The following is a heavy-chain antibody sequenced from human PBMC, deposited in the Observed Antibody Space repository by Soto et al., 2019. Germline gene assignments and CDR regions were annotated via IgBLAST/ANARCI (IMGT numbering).Heavy chain of an antibody. CDR3: ARVERGTATTVVDAFDI. CDR2: MIHSGGT. D-gene: IGHD1-1*01. CDR1: GGFVTSGSYY. J-gene: IGHJ3*02. V-gene: IGHV4-34*12. Sequence: QVQLQQWGAGLLKPSETLSLTCAVYGGFVTSGSYYWSWIRQPPGKGLEWIGEMIHSGGTNFNPSLQCRVTISVETSKNQFNLKMGSLTAADTALYYCARVERGTATTVVDAFDIWGPGTMVTVSS.